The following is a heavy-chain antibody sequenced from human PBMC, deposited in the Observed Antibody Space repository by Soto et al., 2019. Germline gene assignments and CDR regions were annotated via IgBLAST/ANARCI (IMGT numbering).Heavy chain of an antibody. V-gene: IGHV3-30*18. CDR2: ISHDGSKT. CDR1: GFTFSSYG. CDR3: AKIAVTGQQYFDY. J-gene: IGHJ4*02. Sequence: GGSLRLSCAASGFTFSSYGIHWVRQAPGKGLEWVAVISHDGSKTNYADSVKGRFTISRDNSKNTLYLQMNSLRAEDTAVFYCAKIAVTGQQYFDYWGQGTLVTVSS. D-gene: IGHD6-19*01.